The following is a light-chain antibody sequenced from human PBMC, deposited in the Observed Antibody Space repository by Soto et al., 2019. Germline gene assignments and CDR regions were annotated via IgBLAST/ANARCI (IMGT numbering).Light chain of an antibody. J-gene: IGKJ1*01. CDR3: QQYCSTPWT. CDR2: WAS. CDR1: QSVLYSSNNKNY. Sequence: DIVMTQSPDSLAVSLGERATINCKSSQSVLYSSNNKNYLAWYQQKPGQPPKLLIYWASTRESGVPDRFSGSGSGTEFTLTSSSLQAEDVAVYYCQQYCSTPWTFGQGTKVEIK. V-gene: IGKV4-1*01.